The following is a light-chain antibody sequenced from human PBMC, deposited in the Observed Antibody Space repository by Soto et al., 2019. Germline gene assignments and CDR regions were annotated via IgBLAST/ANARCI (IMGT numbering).Light chain of an antibody. Sequence: DIVMTQSPLSLPVTPGEPASISCRSSQRLLNSKGYNYLDWYLQKPGQSPQLLICLGSNRPSGVPDRFTGSGSGTDFTLKISRVEAEDVGVYYCMQALQTPWTFGQGTKVEIK. J-gene: IGKJ1*01. V-gene: IGKV2-28*01. CDR2: LGS. CDR1: QRLLNSKGYNY. CDR3: MQALQTPWT.